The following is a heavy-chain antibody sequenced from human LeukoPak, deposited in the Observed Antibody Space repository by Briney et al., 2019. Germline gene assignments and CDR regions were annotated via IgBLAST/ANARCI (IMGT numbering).Heavy chain of an antibody. CDR1: GFTFSSYA. V-gene: IGHV3-30-3*01. Sequence: TGGSLRLSCAASGFTFSSYAMNWVRQAPGKGLEWVALISYDGSNKYYADSVKGRFTISRDNSKNTLYLQMNSLRAEDTAVYYCARDGRIAVAGTGGFDYWGQGTLVTVSS. J-gene: IGHJ4*02. D-gene: IGHD6-19*01. CDR3: ARDGRIAVAGTGGFDY. CDR2: ISYDGSNK.